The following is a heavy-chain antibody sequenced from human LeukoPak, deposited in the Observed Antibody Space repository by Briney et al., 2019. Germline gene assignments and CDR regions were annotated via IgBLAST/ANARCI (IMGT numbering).Heavy chain of an antibody. D-gene: IGHD2-21*01. V-gene: IGHV3-23*01. Sequence: GGSLRLSCAASGFTFSSSAMTCVRQAPGRGLEWVSLISGSVGNTYYADSVKGRFTISRYNSKNTLYLQMNSLRAEDTAVYHCAKDIQGTYWGQGTLVTVSS. CDR2: ISGSVGNT. CDR3: AKDIQGTY. J-gene: IGHJ4*02. CDR1: GFTFSSSA.